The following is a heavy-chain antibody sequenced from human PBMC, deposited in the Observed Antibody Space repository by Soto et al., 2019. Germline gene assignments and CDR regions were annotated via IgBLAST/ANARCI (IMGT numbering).Heavy chain of an antibody. CDR1: GYTFTSYG. CDR3: ARDAAAGLNDY. Sequence: QGQLVQSGAEVKKPGASVKVSCKASGYTFTSYGISWVRQAPGQGLEWMGWISAYNVNTKYVQKFQGRVTMTTDTSTSTAYMELRSLRSDDTAVYYCARDAAAGLNDYWGQGTLVTVSS. J-gene: IGHJ4*02. D-gene: IGHD6-13*01. V-gene: IGHV1-18*01. CDR2: ISAYNVNT.